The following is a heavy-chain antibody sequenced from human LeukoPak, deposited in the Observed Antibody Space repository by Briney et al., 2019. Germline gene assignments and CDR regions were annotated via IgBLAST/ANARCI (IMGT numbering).Heavy chain of an antibody. V-gene: IGHV3-30*04. Sequence: GRSLRLPCAASGFTFSCYAMHWVRQAPGKGLEWVAVISYDGSNKYYADSVKGRFTISRDNSKNTLYLQMNSLRAEETAVYYCAREHHALDYWGQGTVVTVSS. CDR3: AREHHALDY. CDR2: ISYDGSNK. J-gene: IGHJ4*02. CDR1: GFTFSCYA. D-gene: IGHD2-2*01.